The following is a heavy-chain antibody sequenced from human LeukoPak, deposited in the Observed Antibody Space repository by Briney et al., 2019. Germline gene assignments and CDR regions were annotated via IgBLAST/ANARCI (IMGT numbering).Heavy chain of an antibody. CDR1: SGFISNYY. J-gene: IGHJ4*02. CDR3: ARDSRYYDFWSGYLDY. V-gene: IGHV4-4*07. CDR2: ISTSGNT. Sequence: SETLSLTCSVSSGFISNYYWSWIRQPAGKGLEWIGRISTSGNTNYSPSLKSRVTMSVDTSKNQFFLNLRSVTAADTAVYYCARDSRYYDFWSGYLDYRGQGALVTVSS. D-gene: IGHD3-3*01.